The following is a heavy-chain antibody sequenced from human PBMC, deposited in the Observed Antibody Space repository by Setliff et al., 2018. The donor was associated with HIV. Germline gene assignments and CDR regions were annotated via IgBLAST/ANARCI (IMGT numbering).Heavy chain of an antibody. CDR2: INPSSGST. CDR1: GYTFTSYY. Sequence: ASVKVSCKASGYTFTSYYMHWVRQAPGQGLEWMGIINPSSGSTTYAEKFHGRLTISADESMSTAYMELSSLRSGDTAVYYCATSPTPESGYSYGWVAWFLFDYWGQGTLVTVSS. CDR3: ATSPTPESGYSYGWVAWFLFDY. J-gene: IGHJ4*02. V-gene: IGHV1-46*01. D-gene: IGHD5-18*01.